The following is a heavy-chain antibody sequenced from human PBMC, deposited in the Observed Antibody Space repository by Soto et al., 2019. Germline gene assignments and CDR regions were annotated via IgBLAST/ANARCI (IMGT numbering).Heavy chain of an antibody. CDR3: ARVIRNYRANWFDP. Sequence: SETLSLTCTVSGGSISSYYWSWIRQPPGKGLEWIGYIYYSGSTNYNPSLKSRVTISVDTSKNQFSLKLSSVTAADTAVYYCARVIRNYRANWFDPWGQGTLVTVSS. V-gene: IGHV4-59*01. CDR2: IYYSGST. CDR1: GGSISSYY. D-gene: IGHD4-4*01. J-gene: IGHJ5*02.